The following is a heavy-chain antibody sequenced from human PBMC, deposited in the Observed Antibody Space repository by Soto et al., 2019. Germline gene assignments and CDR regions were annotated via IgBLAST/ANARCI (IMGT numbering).Heavy chain of an antibody. J-gene: IGHJ5*02. CDR1: GDSISSYY. V-gene: IGHV4-59*01. CDR3: ARGVATIGP. Sequence: QVQLQESGPRLVKPSETLSLTCTVSGDSISSYYWTWIRQPPGKGLEWIGYIYYSGSTNYNPSLKSRVTISVDTSKNQFSMKLTSVTAADTAGYYCARGVATIGPWGQGTLVTVSS. CDR2: IYYSGST. D-gene: IGHD5-12*01.